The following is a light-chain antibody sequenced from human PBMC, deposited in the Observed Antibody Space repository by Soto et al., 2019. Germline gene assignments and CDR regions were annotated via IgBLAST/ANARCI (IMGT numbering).Light chain of an antibody. J-gene: IGLJ2*01. CDR2: DVS. CDR1: SSDVGGYNY. V-gene: IGLV2-11*01. CDR3: CSYAGSYTFERV. Sequence: QSVLTQPRSVSGSPGQSVTSTCTGTSSDVGGYNYVSWYQQHPGKAPKLMIYDVSKRPSGVPDRFSGSKSGNTASLTISGLQPEDEADYYCCSYAGSYTFERVFGGGTKLTVL.